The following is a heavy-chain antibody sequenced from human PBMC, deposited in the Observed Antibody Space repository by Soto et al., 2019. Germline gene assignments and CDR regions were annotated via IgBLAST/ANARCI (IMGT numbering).Heavy chain of an antibody. CDR1: GFTFSSYA. V-gene: IGHV3-23*01. D-gene: IGHD3-3*01. CDR2: ISGSGGST. CDR3: AKEGITIFGVVIHYYFDY. Sequence: GGSLRLSCAASGFTFSSYAMSWVRQAPGKGLEWVSAISGSGGSTYYADSVKGRFTISRDNSKNTLYLQMNSLRAEDTAVYYCAKEGITIFGVVIHYYFDYWGQGTLVTVSS. J-gene: IGHJ4*02.